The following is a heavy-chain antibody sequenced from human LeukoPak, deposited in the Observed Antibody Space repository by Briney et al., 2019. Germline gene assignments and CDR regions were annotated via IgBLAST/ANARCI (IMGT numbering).Heavy chain of an antibody. Sequence: SETLSLTCTVSGGSISSYYWSWIRQPAGKGLEWIWRIYTSGSTNYNPSLKRRVTMSVDTSKNQFSLKLSSVTAADTAVYYCARCMRQQLVRSYYYGMDVWGQGTTVTVSS. D-gene: IGHD6-13*01. CDR3: ARCMRQQLVRSYYYGMDV. CDR2: IYTSGST. V-gene: IGHV4-4*07. CDR1: GGSISSYY. J-gene: IGHJ6*02.